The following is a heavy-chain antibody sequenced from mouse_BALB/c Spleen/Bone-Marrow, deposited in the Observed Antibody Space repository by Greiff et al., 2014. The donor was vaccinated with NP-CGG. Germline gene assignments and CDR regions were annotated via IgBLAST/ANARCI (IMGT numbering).Heavy chain of an antibody. Sequence: EVQLQQSGPELVKPGASVKMSCKASGYTFTDYYMDWVKQSHGESFEWIGRVTPYNGGTTYNQKFKGKATLTVDKSSSTAYMARNSLTSEDSAVYYCARTGYWGQGTTLTVSS. J-gene: IGHJ2*01. V-gene: IGHV1-19*01. CDR1: GYTFTDYY. CDR3: ARTGY. CDR2: VTPYNGGT.